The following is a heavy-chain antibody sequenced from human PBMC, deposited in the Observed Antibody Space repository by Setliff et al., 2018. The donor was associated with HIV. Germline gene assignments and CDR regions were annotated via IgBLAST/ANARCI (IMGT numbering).Heavy chain of an antibody. V-gene: IGHV3-7*01. D-gene: IGHD1-26*01. CDR3: ARDSNRGSYYVLFDY. CDR2: INEGGSEK. J-gene: IGHJ4*02. Sequence: GGSLRLSCAASGFTFRSYWMSWVRQAPGKGLEWVANINEGGSEKNYVDSVKGRFTISRDNAQNSLYLQMTSLRAEDTAVYYCARDSNRGSYYVLFDYWGQGTLVTVSS. CDR1: GFTFRSYW.